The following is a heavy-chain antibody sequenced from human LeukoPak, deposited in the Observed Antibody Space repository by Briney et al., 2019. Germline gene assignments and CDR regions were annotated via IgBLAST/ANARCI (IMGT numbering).Heavy chain of an antibody. CDR2: INHSGST. J-gene: IGHJ6*03. V-gene: IGHV4-34*01. CDR3: ARHGHYDFWRELYYYSYSMDV. D-gene: IGHD3-3*01. CDR1: GGSFSGYY. Sequence: KPSETLSLTCAVYGGSFSGYYWTWIRQPPGKGLEWIGEINHSGSTNYNPSLKGRVTISVDTSKNQFSLKMSSVTAADTAVYYCARHGHYDFWRELYYYSYSMDVWGKGTTVTVSS.